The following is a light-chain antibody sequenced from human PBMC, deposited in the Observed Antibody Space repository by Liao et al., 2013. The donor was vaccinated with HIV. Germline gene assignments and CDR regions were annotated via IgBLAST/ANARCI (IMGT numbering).Light chain of an antibody. V-gene: IGLV3-1*01. CDR2: QDT. J-gene: IGLJ3*02. CDR1: KLGDKY. CDR3: QVWDTGNDHPRV. Sequence: SYELTQPPSVSVSPGQTASITCSGDKLGDKYACWYQQKPGQSPVLVIYQDTKRPSGTPERFSGSTSGNTATLTISRVEAGDEADYYCQVWDTGNDHPRVFGGGTKLSVL.